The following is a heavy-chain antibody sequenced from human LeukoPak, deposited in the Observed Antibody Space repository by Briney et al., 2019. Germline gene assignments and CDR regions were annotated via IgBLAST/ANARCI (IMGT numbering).Heavy chain of an antibody. CDR3: AKDRITATPYYFDF. CDR1: GFTFSSYA. D-gene: IGHD1-20*01. Sequence: GGSLRLSCAASGFTFSSYAMSWVRRAPGKGREWVSGISGSGGSAYYADSVKGRFTISRDNSINTLFLQMNSLRAEDSALYYCAKDRITATPYYFDFWGPGTLVTVSS. V-gene: IGHV3-23*01. CDR2: ISGSGGSA. J-gene: IGHJ4*02.